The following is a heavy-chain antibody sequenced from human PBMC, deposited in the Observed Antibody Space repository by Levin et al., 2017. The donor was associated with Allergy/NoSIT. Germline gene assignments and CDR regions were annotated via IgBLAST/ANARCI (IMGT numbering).Heavy chain of an antibody. V-gene: IGHV3-11*01. CDR3: ARGDRSSWELDN. CDR2: ITGSGANI. J-gene: IGHJ4*02. CDR1: GFTFSDYY. Sequence: KPGESLKISCAASGFTFSDYYMSWIRQVPGKGLEWVSYITGSGANIHYVDSVKGRFTISRDNAKNSLSLEMNSLRVEDTAIYYCARGDRSSWELDNWGQGTLVTVSS. D-gene: IGHD6-13*01.